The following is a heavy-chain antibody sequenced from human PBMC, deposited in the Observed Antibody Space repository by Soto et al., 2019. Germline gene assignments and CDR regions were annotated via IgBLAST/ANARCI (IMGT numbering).Heavy chain of an antibody. Sequence: EVQLVESGGGLVQPGGSLRLSCAASGFTFSNYWMYWVRQAPGKGLVWVSRTNSDGSVSSYVDSVKGRLTISRDNVKNTLYLQMNSLRAEDTAVYYCARGDCVGGTCYSLAGSFYYYMDVWGKGTTVTVFS. J-gene: IGHJ6*03. D-gene: IGHD2-15*01. V-gene: IGHV3-74*01. CDR3: ARGDCVGGTCYSLAGSFYYYMDV. CDR2: TNSDGSVS. CDR1: GFTFSNYW.